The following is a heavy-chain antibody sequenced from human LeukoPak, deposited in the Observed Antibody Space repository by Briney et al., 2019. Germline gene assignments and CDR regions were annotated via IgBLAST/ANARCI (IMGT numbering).Heavy chain of an antibody. V-gene: IGHV4-34*01. J-gene: IGHJ3*02. Sequence: SETLSLTCAVYGGSFSGYYWSWIRQPPGKGLEWIGEINHSGSTNYNPSLKSRVTISVDTSKNQFSLKLSSVTAADTAVYYCARGKEAFDIWGQGTMVTVSS. CDR3: ARGKEAFDI. CDR1: GGSFSGYY. CDR2: INHSGST.